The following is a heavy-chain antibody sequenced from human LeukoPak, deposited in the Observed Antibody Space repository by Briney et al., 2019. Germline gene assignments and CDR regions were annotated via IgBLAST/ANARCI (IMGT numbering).Heavy chain of an antibody. J-gene: IGHJ2*01. CDR3: ARDSRKGGPVPAAEFWYFDL. CDR2: IY. V-gene: IGHV4-4*07. Sequence: SQTLSLTCTVSGGSISSYYWSWIRQPAGKGLEWIGRIYTMSVDTSKNQFSLKLSSVTAADTAVYYCARDSRKGGPVPAAEFWYFDLWGRGALVTVSS. CDR1: GGSISSYY. D-gene: IGHD2-2*01.